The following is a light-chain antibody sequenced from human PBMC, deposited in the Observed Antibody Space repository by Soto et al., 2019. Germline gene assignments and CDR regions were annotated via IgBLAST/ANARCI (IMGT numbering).Light chain of an antibody. CDR3: QQASGSPFT. V-gene: IGKV1D-12*01. J-gene: IGKJ3*01. CDR1: HGVGTW. Sequence: DIQMTQSPSSVSASVGDRVTISCRASHGVGTWLAWYQQKPGKAPKLLISAASNLQSGVPSRFSGSGSGTDFTLTITSLQPEDFATYYCQQASGSPFTFGPGTKVDIK. CDR2: AAS.